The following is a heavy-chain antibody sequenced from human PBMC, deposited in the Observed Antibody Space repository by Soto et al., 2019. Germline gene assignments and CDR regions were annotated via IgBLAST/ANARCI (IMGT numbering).Heavy chain of an antibody. CDR2: ISAYNGNT. Sequence: VQLVQSGAEVKKPGASVKVSCKASGYTFTSYGISGVRQAPGQGLEWMGWISAYNGNTNYAQKLQGRVTMTTDTSTRTAYMELRSLRSDATAVYYCARDSIVATIKMEIDYCGQGTLVTVSS. D-gene: IGHD5-12*01. V-gene: IGHV1-18*01. CDR3: ARDSIVATIKMEIDY. CDR1: GYTFTSYG. J-gene: IGHJ4*02.